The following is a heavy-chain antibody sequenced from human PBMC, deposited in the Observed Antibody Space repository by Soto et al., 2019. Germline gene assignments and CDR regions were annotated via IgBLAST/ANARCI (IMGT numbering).Heavy chain of an antibody. D-gene: IGHD2-2*01. J-gene: IGHJ3*02. CDR3: ARDRAVYCSNVICLEAFDI. CDR2: LSSRGFST. CDR1: GFTFNDYG. V-gene: IGHV3-23*01. Sequence: EVQLLESGGDLVQPGGSLRLSCAASGFTFNDYGLTWVRQVPGKGLEWVSSLSSRGFSTHYAESVKGRFTISRDNIKNTVYLQMNSLRAEDTAVYYCARDRAVYCSNVICLEAFDIWGQGTLVTVSS.